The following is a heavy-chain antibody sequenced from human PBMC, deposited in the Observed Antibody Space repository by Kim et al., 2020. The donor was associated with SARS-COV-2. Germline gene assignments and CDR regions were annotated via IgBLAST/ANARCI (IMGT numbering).Heavy chain of an antibody. CDR2: IWYDGSNK. CDR1: GFTFSTYG. J-gene: IGHJ4*02. V-gene: IGHV3-33*01. D-gene: IGHD3-22*01. CDR3: ARDAVGDISGYYPDY. Sequence: GGSLRLSCAASGFTFSTYGMHWVRQAPGKGLEWVAVIWYDGSNKYYADSVKGRFTISRDNSKNTVYLQMNSLRAEDTAVYYCARDAVGDISGYYPDYWGQGTLVTVSS.